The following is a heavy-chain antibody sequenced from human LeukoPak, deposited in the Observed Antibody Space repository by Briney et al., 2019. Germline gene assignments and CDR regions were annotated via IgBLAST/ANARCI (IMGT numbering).Heavy chain of an antibody. CDR2: IYYSGST. V-gene: IGHV4-59*01. Sequence: SETLSLTCTVSGGSISSYYWSRIRQPPGKGLEWIAYIYYSGSTNYNPSLESRVTISVDTSKNQFSLKLSSVTAADTAVYYCARRDFSGWNHFDHWGQGTLVTVSS. CDR3: ARRDFSGWNHFDH. J-gene: IGHJ4*02. CDR1: GGSISSYY. D-gene: IGHD6-19*01.